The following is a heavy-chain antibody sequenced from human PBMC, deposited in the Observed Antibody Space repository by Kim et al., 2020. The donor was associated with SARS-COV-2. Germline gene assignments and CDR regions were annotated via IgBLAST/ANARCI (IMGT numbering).Heavy chain of an antibody. J-gene: IGHJ4*02. Sequence: GGSLRLSCAASGFTFSSYSMNWVRQAPGKGLEWVSSISSSSSYIYYADSVKGRFTISRDNAKNSLYLQMNSLRAEDTAVYYCARDLILYYYGSGSYSYRGGNARGEDYWGQGTLVTVSS. V-gene: IGHV3-21*01. D-gene: IGHD3-10*01. CDR3: ARDLILYYYGSGSYSYRGGNARGEDY. CDR2: ISSSSSYI. CDR1: GFTFSSYS.